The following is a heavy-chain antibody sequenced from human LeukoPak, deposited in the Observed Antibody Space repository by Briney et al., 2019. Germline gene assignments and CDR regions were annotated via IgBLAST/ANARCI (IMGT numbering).Heavy chain of an antibody. CDR2: ISAYNGNT. CDR3: ARGGYDFWSALLGWFDP. CDR1: GYTFTSYG. D-gene: IGHD3-3*01. J-gene: IGHJ5*02. Sequence: ASVKVSCKASGYTFTSYGISWVRQAPGQGLEWMGWISAYNGNTNYAQKLKGRVTMTTDTSTSTAYMELRRLRSDDTAVYYCARGGYDFWSALLGWFDPWGQGTLVTVSS. V-gene: IGHV1-18*01.